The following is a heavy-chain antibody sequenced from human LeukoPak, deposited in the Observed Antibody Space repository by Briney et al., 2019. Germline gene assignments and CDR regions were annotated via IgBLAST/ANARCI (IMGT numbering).Heavy chain of an antibody. CDR3: AKDGGSGMGFDP. Sequence: GGSLRLSCAASGLIVSSNYMTWVRQAPGKGLEWVSGTRAGGGSTNFADSVRGRFTLSTDNSKNTLYLQMNSLRAEDAAIYYCAKDGGSGMGFDPWGQGTLVTVSS. V-gene: IGHV3-23*01. J-gene: IGHJ5*02. CDR2: TRAGGGST. CDR1: GLIVSSNY. D-gene: IGHD3-10*01.